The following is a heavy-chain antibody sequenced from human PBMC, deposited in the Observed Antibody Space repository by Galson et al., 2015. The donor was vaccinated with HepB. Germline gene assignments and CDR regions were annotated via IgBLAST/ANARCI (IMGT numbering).Heavy chain of an antibody. V-gene: IGHV3-21*01. CDR2: ISSSSSYI. J-gene: IGHJ5*02. CDR1: GFTFSSYS. CDR3: ARELRGDFWSGLGWFDP. Sequence: SLRLSCAASGFTFSSYSMNWVRQAPGKGLEWVPSISSSSSYIYYADSVKGRFTISRDNAKNSLYLQMNSLRAEDTAVYYCARELRGDFWSGLGWFDPWGQGTLVTVSS. D-gene: IGHD3-3*01.